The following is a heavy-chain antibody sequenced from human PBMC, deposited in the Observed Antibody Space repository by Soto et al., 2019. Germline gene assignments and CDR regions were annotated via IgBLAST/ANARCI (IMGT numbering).Heavy chain of an antibody. CDR2: MIPIFGTA. CDR1: GGTFSSYS. D-gene: IGHD2-21*01. V-gene: IGHV1-69*01. J-gene: IGHJ2*01. Sequence: QVQLVQSGAEVKKPGSSVKVSCKASGGTFSSYSINWVRQAPGQGLEWMGGMIPIFGTANCAQKFQGRVTLTADDSTSTAHMELSSLRNEDTAVYYCARPFQAWPGGWYFDLWGRGTLVTASS. CDR3: ARPFQAWPGGWYFDL.